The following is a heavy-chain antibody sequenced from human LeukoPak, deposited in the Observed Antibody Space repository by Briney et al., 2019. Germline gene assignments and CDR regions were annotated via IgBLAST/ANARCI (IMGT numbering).Heavy chain of an antibody. Sequence: SETLSLTCTVSGGSLSSYYWSWIRQPPGKGLEWTGYIYYSGSTDYNPSLKSRVTLSLDTSKNQFSLKLSSVTAADTAVYYCARGGLQRLAPFDYWGQGVLVTVSS. CDR2: IYYSGST. CDR3: ARGGLQRLAPFDY. D-gene: IGHD6-19*01. J-gene: IGHJ4*02. V-gene: IGHV4-59*08. CDR1: GGSLSSYY.